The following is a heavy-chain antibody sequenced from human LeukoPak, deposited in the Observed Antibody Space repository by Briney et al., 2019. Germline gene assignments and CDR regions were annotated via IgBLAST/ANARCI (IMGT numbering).Heavy chain of an antibody. CDR3: SSYDNSGYYYRNY. D-gene: IGHD3-22*01. J-gene: IGHJ4*02. CDR1: GFTFSGSA. Sequence: GGSLRLSCAASGFTFSGSAIHWVRQASGKGLEWVGRVRTKGNGYATQYAAPVKGRFTISRDDSKNTAYLQMNSLKTEDTAVYFCSSYDNSGYYYRNYWGQGTLVTVPS. V-gene: IGHV3-73*01. CDR2: VRTKGNGYAT.